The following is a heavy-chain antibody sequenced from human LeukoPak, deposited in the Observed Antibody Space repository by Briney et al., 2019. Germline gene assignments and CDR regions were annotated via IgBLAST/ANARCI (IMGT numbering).Heavy chain of an antibody. CDR1: GGTFSSNG. D-gene: IGHD3-9*01. V-gene: IGHV1-69*13. CDR2: IIPIFGTA. Sequence: SVKVSCKASGGTFSSNGISWVRQAPGQGLEWMGGIIPIFGTANYAQKFQGRVTITADESTSTAYMELSSLRSEDTAVYYCARVNDILTGYYNGYFNYWGQGTLVTVSS. CDR3: ARVNDILTGYYNGYFNY. J-gene: IGHJ4*02.